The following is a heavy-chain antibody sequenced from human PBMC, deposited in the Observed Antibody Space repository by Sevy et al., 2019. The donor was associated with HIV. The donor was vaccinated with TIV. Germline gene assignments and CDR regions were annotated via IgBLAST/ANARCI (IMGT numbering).Heavy chain of an antibody. J-gene: IGHJ4*02. D-gene: IGHD3-22*01. Sequence: ASVKVSCKVSGYTLTELSMHWVRQAPGKGLEWVGTFDPEDGKRIYAQKFKGRLTMTEDTSTETAYMELNSLRSDDTALYYCATTKDYYDSSGYPFDYWGQGTQVTVSS. CDR1: GYTLTELS. CDR2: FDPEDGKR. CDR3: ATTKDYYDSSGYPFDY. V-gene: IGHV1-24*01.